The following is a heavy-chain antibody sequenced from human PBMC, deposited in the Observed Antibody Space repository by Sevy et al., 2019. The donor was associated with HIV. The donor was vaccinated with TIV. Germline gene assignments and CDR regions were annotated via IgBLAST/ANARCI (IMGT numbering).Heavy chain of an antibody. CDR2: IKEDGSDK. V-gene: IGHV3-7*03. D-gene: IGHD3-22*01. CDR1: GFTLSSFW. Sequence: GGSLRLSCAASGFTLSSFWMTWVRQAPGKGLEWVANIKEDGSDKNYLDSVKGRFTISRDNAKNSLYLQMNSLRAEDTAVYYCARDKNHYDRSVYYDALDIWGQGTMVTASS. CDR3: ARDKNHYDRSVYYDALDI. J-gene: IGHJ3*02.